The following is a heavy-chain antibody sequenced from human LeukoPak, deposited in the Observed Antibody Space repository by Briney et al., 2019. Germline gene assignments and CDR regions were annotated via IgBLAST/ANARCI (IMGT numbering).Heavy chain of an antibody. CDR3: ARNALGAGDAFDI. Sequence: GGSLRLSCAASGFTFSSYTMNWVRQPPGKGLEWVSSIYSTSAYIYYADSVKSRFTISRDNTKNSLFLQMNSLRAEDTAVYFCARNALGAGDAFDIWGQGTMVTVSS. CDR2: IYSTSAYI. CDR1: GFTFSSYT. J-gene: IGHJ3*02. V-gene: IGHV3-21*01. D-gene: IGHD1-1*01.